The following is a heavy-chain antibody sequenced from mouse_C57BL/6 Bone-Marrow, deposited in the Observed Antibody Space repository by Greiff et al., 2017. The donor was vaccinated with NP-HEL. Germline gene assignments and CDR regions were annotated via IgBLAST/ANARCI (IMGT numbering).Heavy chain of an antibody. CDR2: IDPSDSYT. V-gene: IGHV1-59*01. D-gene: IGHD1-1*01. CDR1: GYTFTSSW. J-gene: IGHJ1*03. CDR3: ARSYYYGSSHWYFDV. Sequence: VQLQQPGAELVRPGTSVKLSCKASGYTFTSSWMHWVKQRPGQGLEWIGVIDPSDSYTNYNQKFKGKATLTVDTSSSTAYMQLSSLTSEDSAVYYCARSYYYGSSHWYFDVWGTGTTVTVSS.